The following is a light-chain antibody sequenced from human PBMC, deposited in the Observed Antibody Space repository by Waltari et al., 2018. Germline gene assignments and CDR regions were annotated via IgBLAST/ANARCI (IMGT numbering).Light chain of an antibody. CDR3: QQYNTWPPLT. CDR1: QNVYTN. Sequence: EIVMTQSPATLSLSPGESATLSCRARQNVYTNLAWYQQKPGQAPRLLISGASARATGVPWRFRGSGSGTEFTLTISSLQSDDFAVYYCQQYNTWPPLTFGGGTRVDIK. J-gene: IGKJ4*01. V-gene: IGKV3-15*01. CDR2: GAS.